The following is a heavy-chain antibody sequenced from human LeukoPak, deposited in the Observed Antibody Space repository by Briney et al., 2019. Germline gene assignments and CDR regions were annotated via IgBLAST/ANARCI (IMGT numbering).Heavy chain of an antibody. Sequence: GESLKISCKGSGFSLTNYWIGWVRQVPREGLDWMGIIYPGDSDTRYSPSFQGQVTISADKSINTAHLQWSSLKASDTAMYYCARQYCGGDCYPEPDAFDIWGQGTMVTVSS. CDR1: GFSLTNYW. D-gene: IGHD2-21*02. CDR2: IYPGDSDT. CDR3: ARQYCGGDCYPEPDAFDI. V-gene: IGHV5-51*01. J-gene: IGHJ3*02.